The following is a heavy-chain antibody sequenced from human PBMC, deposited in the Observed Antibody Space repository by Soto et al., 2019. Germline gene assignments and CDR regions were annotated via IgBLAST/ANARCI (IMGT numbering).Heavy chain of an antibody. V-gene: IGHV3-23*01. CDR2: ISGSGYYT. Sequence: EVQLLESGGGLVQPGGSLRLSCAAFGFTSKSYAMSWVRQAPGKGLEWVSGISGSGYYTYYADSMKGRFTISRDNSKNTLYLQMNSLRDEDTAVYYCARESGSGWNYFDYWGQGTLVTVSS. CDR3: ARESGSGWNYFDY. D-gene: IGHD6-19*01. CDR1: GFTSKSYA. J-gene: IGHJ4*02.